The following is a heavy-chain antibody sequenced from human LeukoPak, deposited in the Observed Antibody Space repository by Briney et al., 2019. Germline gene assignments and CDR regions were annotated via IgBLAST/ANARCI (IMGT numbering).Heavy chain of an antibody. CDR2: ISGSGGST. Sequence: GGSLRLSCAASGFTFSSYAMSWVRQAPGKGLGWVSAISGSGGSTYYADSVKGRFTISRDNSKNTLYLQMNSLRAEDTAVYYCAKSGGMTTVTHPRYFQHWGQGTLVTVSS. D-gene: IGHD4-17*01. J-gene: IGHJ1*01. CDR1: GFTFSSYA. V-gene: IGHV3-23*01. CDR3: AKSGGMTTVTHPRYFQH.